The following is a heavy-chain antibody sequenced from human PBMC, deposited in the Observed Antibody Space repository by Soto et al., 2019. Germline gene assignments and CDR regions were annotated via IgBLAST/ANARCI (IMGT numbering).Heavy chain of an antibody. Sequence: QVQLQESGPGLVKPSQTLSLTCTVSGASISGGDYYWTWIRQPPGKGLEWIGSIYYTGNTYSNPSRESRLSISVTPSNHQFALRLTSVTAPDTAIYYCARATYDSSTYYLDYWGQGTLVTVSS. V-gene: IGHV4-30-4*01. CDR1: GASISGGDYY. D-gene: IGHD3-22*01. CDR3: ARATYDSSTYYLDY. CDR2: IYYTGNT. J-gene: IGHJ4*02.